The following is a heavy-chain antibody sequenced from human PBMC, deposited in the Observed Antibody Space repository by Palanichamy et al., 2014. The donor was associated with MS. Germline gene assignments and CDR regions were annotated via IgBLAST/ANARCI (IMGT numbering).Heavy chain of an antibody. V-gene: IGHV4-34*01. CDR1: GGSFSGYY. CDR3: ARGRSVTIFGVVIRRDYGMDV. D-gene: IGHD3-3*01. Sequence: QVQLQQWAAGLLKPSETLSLTCAVYGGSFSGYYWSWIRQPPGKGLEWIGEINHSGSTNYNPSLKSRVTISVDTSKNQFSLKLSSVTAADTAVYYCARGRSVTIFGVVIRRDYGMDVWGQGTTVTVSS. J-gene: IGHJ6*02. CDR2: INHSGST.